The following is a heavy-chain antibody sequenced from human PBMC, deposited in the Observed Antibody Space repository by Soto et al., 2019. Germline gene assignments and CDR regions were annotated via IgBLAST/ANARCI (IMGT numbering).Heavy chain of an antibody. V-gene: IGHV4-61*08. D-gene: IGHD3-10*01. CDR1: GGSISSGGYY. Sequence: PSETLSLTCTVSGGSISSGGYYWSWIRQSPGNRLEWIGYIHYSGGTNSNPSLKSRVAMSVDTSKNQFSLKLSSVTAADTAVYYCARDRYGSTLDYWGQGKLVTVSS. CDR2: IHYSGGT. CDR3: ARDRYGSTLDY. J-gene: IGHJ4*02.